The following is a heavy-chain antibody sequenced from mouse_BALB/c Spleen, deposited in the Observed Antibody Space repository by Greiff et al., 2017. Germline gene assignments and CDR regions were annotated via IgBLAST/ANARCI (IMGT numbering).Heavy chain of an antibody. Sequence: EVKVVESGPELVKPGASVKISCKASGYSFTGYFMNWVMQSHGKSLEWIGRINPYNGDTFYNQKFKGKATLTVDKSSSTAHMELRSLASEDSAVYYCARGITVPYYYAMDYWGQGTSVTVSS. D-gene: IGHD2-4*01. CDR1: GYSFTGYF. CDR3: ARGITVPYYYAMDY. CDR2: INPYNGDT. J-gene: IGHJ4*01. V-gene: IGHV1-20*02.